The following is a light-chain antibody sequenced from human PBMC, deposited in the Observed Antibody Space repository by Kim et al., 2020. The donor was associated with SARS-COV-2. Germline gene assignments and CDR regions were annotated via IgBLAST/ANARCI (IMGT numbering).Light chain of an antibody. Sequence: VAWEQTVRITGQGDSLRSYYASWYRQKPGQAPVLVIYGKNNRPSGIPDRFSGSSSGNTASLTITGAQAEDEADYYCSSRDSSGNRVFGGGTQLTVL. CDR1: SLRSYY. CDR2: GKN. J-gene: IGLJ3*02. CDR3: SSRDSSGNRV. V-gene: IGLV3-19*01.